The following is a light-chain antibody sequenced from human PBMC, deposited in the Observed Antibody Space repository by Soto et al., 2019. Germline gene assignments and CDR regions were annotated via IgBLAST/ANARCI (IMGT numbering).Light chain of an antibody. CDR2: GAS. V-gene: IGKV3-20*01. CDR3: QQRET. J-gene: IGKJ1*01. Sequence: EIVLTQSPGTLSLSPGERATLSCRASQSVSNNYLAWYQQKPGQAPRLLIYGASSRATGIPDRFSGSGSGTDFTLTISSLEPEDFAIYYCQQRETFGQGTKVDIK. CDR1: QSVSNNY.